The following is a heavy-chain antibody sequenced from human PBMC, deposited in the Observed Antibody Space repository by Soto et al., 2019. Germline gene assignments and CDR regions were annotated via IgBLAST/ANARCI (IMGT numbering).Heavy chain of an antibody. V-gene: IGHV3-33*01. Sequence: GGSLRLSCAASGFTFSSYGMHWVRQAPGKGLEWVAVIWYDGSNKYYADSAKGRFTISRDNSKNTLYLQMNSLRAEDTAVYYCARDPTEYYCSGGSCYPYYFDYWGQGTLVTVSS. CDR2: IWYDGSNK. CDR3: ARDPTEYYCSGGSCYPYYFDY. D-gene: IGHD2-15*01. CDR1: GFTFSSYG. J-gene: IGHJ4*02.